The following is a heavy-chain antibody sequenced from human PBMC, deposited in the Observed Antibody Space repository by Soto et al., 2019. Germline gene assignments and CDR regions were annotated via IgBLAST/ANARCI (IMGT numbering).Heavy chain of an antibody. J-gene: IGHJ6*02. CDR1: GGSISSGGYS. CDR3: ARGRIYYYYGMDV. CDR2: IYHSGST. V-gene: IGHV4-30-2*01. Sequence: PSETLSLTCAVSGGSISSGGYSWSWIRQPPGKGLEWIGYIYHSGSTYYNPSLKSRVTISVDRSKNQFSLKLSSVTAADTAVYYCARGRIYYYYGMDVWGQGTTVTVSS.